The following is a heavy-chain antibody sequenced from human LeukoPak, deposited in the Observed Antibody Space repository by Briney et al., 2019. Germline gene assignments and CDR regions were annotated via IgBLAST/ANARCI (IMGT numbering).Heavy chain of an antibody. Sequence: SETLSLTCTVSGGSISYGGYYWSWIRQPPGTGLEWIGYVSYSGSTYYNASLESRLSISVDTSKNQFSLNLRSVTAADTAVYYCARAPRGYSGYDFSYWFDPWGQGILVTVSS. V-gene: IGHV4-31*03. D-gene: IGHD5-12*01. CDR2: VSYSGST. CDR1: GGSISYGGYY. CDR3: ARAPRGYSGYDFSYWFDP. J-gene: IGHJ5*02.